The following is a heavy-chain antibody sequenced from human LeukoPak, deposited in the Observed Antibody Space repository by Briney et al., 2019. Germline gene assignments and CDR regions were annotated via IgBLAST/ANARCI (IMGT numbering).Heavy chain of an antibody. CDR1: GGSISSYY. Sequence: SETLSLTCTVSGGSISSYYWSWIRQPPGKGLEWIGYIYTSGSTNYNPSLKSRVTISVDTSKNQFSLKLSSLTAADTAVYYCARVVVVPAAILGWFDPWGQGTLVTVSS. D-gene: IGHD2-2*02. J-gene: IGHJ5*02. CDR3: ARVVVVPAAILGWFDP. CDR2: IYTSGST. V-gene: IGHV4-4*09.